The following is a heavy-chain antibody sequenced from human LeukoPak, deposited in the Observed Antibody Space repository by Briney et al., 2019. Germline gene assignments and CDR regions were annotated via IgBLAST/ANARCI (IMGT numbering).Heavy chain of an antibody. J-gene: IGHJ4*02. V-gene: IGHV3-74*01. Sequence: SGGSLRLSCTASGFAFRSHAMHWVRQAPGKGLVWVSRINSDGSSTSYADSVKGRFTISRDNAKNTLYLQMNSLRAEDTAVYYCARSGSYWWEFDYWGQGTLVTVSS. CDR2: INSDGSST. CDR3: ARSGSYWWEFDY. D-gene: IGHD1-26*01. CDR1: GFAFRSHA.